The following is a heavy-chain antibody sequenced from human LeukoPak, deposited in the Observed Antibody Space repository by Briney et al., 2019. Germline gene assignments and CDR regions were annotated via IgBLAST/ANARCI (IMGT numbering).Heavy chain of an antibody. J-gene: IGHJ4*02. CDR1: GFTFSSYA. D-gene: IGHD4-17*01. V-gene: IGHV3-30-3*02. CDR2: ISYDGSNK. Sequence: GGSLRLSCAASGFTFSSYAMHWVRQAPGKGLEWVAVISYDGSNKYYADSVKGRFTISRDNSKNTLYLQMNSLRAEDTAVYYCAKSLTVTALGFDYWGQGTLVTVSS. CDR3: AKSLTVTALGFDY.